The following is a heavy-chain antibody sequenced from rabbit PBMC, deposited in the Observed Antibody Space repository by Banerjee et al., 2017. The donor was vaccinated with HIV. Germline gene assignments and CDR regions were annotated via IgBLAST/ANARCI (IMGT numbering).Heavy chain of an antibody. V-gene: IGHV1S45*01. CDR1: GWSFSSSYW. CDR2: INTSSGNT. CDR3: ARDLAAVTGWNFNL. J-gene: IGHJ4*01. Sequence: QEQLEESGGDLVKPEGSLTLTCTASGWSFSSSYWICWVRQAPGKGLEWIACINTSSGNTVYASWAKGRFTISKTSSTTVTLQMTSLTGADTATYFCARDLAAVTGWNFNLWGPGTLVTVS. D-gene: IGHD7-1*01.